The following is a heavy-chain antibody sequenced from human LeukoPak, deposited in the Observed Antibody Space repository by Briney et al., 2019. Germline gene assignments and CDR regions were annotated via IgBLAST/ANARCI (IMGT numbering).Heavy chain of an antibody. D-gene: IGHD4-17*01. CDR1: GGSVSSSLPS. V-gene: IGHV4-39*01. CDR3: GRPFYGDYVFDY. J-gene: IGHJ4*02. Sequence: SETLSLTCTVSGGSVSSSLPSWGCVRQPPEKGLEWIGSICYGVRTNYNASFNSRFTMSVARSKDQFSVNLTSEAATDTSVYYWGRPFYGDYVFDYWGKGTLVTVTS. CDR2: ICYGVRT.